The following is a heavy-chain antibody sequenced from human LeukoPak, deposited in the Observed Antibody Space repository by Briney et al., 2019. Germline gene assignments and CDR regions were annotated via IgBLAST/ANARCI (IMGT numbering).Heavy chain of an antibody. Sequence: GGSLRLSCAASGFTFSTYNMNWVRQAPGKGLEWISYISSSSSTIYYADSVKGRFTISRDNAKNSLYLQMNSPRDEDTAVYYCASFSSWYVNWFDPWGQGTLVTVSS. J-gene: IGHJ5*02. CDR1: GFTFSTYN. V-gene: IGHV3-48*02. CDR2: ISSSSSTI. CDR3: ASFSSWYVNWFDP. D-gene: IGHD6-13*01.